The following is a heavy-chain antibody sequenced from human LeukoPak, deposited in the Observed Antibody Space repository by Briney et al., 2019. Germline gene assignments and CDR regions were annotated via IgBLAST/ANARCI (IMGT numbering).Heavy chain of an antibody. CDR3: ARTSSTIFGVGYFDY. V-gene: IGHV4-59*08. CDR1: GGSISSYY. Sequence: SETLSVTCTVSGGSISSYYWSWIRQPPGMGLQWIGYIYDSGSTNYNPSLKSRVTISVDTSKNQFSLKLRSVSAADTAVYYCARTSSTIFGVGYFDYWGQGTLVTVSS. J-gene: IGHJ4*02. D-gene: IGHD3-3*01. CDR2: IYDSGST.